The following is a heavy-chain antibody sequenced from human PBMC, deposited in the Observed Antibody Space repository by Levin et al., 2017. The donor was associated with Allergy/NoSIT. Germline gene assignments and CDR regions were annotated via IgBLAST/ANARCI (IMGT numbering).Heavy chain of an antibody. CDR3: ARDGEADYYDSSGYSVFDY. CDR1: GFTFSSYA. V-gene: IGHV3-30*04. J-gene: IGHJ4*02. D-gene: IGHD3-22*01. CDR2: ISYDGSNK. Sequence: GGSLRLSCAASGFTFSSYAMHWVRQAPGKGLEWVAVISYDGSNKYYADSVKGRFTISRDNSKNTLYLQMNSLRAEDTAVYYCARDGEADYYDSSGYSVFDYWGQGTLVTVSS.